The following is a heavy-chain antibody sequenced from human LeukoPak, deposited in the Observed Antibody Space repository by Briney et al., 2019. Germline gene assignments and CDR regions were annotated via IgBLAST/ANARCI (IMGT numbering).Heavy chain of an antibody. Sequence: GGSLRLSCAASGFTFDDYAMHWVRQAPGKGLEWVSGISWSSGSIAYADSVKGRFSISRDKAKNSLYLQMNSLRAEDTAVYYCARVGMAVGATVDYWGQGILVTVSS. J-gene: IGHJ4*02. CDR2: ISWSSGSI. CDR1: GFTFDDYA. D-gene: IGHD1-26*01. V-gene: IGHV3-9*01. CDR3: ARVGMAVGATVDY.